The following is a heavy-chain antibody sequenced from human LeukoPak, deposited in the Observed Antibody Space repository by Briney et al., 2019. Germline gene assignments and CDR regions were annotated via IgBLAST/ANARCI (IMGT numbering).Heavy chain of an antibody. V-gene: IGHV3-64*02. CDR3: ARMTLYGSGTVD. CDR2: ISSNGGST. D-gene: IGHD3-10*01. J-gene: IGHJ4*01. CDR1: GFTFSSYA. Sequence: PGGSLRLSCAASGFTFSSYAMHWVRQAPGKGLEYVSGISSNGGSTYYAGSVKGRFTISRDNSKNTVNLQMGSLRIEDTAVYHCARMTLYGSGTVDWGQESWSPSPQ.